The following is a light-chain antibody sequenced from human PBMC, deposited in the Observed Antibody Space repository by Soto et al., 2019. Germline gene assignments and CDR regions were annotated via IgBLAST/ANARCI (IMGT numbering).Light chain of an antibody. CDR2: RAF. CDR1: LSVSSD. V-gene: IGKV3-15*01. J-gene: IGKJ1*01. Sequence: EVVMTQSPATLSPSPGERATLSCRASLSVSSDLAWYRQKPGQAPRLLIYRAFTRATGIPARFSGSGFGTDFTLTISSLQSEDFAVYYCQQRSNWPPWTFGQGTKVAIK. CDR3: QQRSNWPPWT.